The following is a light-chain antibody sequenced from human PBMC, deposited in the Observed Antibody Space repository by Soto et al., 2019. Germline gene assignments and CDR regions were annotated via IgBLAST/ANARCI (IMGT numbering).Light chain of an antibody. CDR1: KTLLYITNNKSY. CDR2: WTS. V-gene: IGKV4-1*01. CDR3: QQFYSGPFT. J-gene: IGKJ3*01. Sequence: IVMTQSPDSLAVALGERATINCRSSKTLLYITNNKSYLAWYQQKSGQTPKLLIYWTSTRDSGVPDRFSGRGSATDFTLKLSNVQAEYAAVYCCQQFYSGPFTFGPGTNVAVK.